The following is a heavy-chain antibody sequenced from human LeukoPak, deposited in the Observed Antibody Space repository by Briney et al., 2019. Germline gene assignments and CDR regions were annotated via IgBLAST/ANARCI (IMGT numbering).Heavy chain of an antibody. J-gene: IGHJ4*02. D-gene: IGHD3-10*01. CDR2: INRGGDT. V-gene: IGHV4-34*01. Sequence: SETLSLTCGIYGGSFSGLYWSWIRQPPGKGLEWIGEINRGGDTSYNPSLKSRVTISVDTSKNQFSLKLNSVTAADTAMYYCARGSGSGSYYNSYWGQGTLVTVSS. CDR3: ARGSGSGSYYNSY. CDR1: GGSFSGLY.